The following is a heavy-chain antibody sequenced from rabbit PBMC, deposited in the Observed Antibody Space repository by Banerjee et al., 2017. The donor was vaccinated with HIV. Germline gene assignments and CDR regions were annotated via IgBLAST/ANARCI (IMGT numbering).Heavy chain of an antibody. CDR3: ARGSGYPGYGLNF. CDR1: GFTLSSYW. D-gene: IGHD7-1*01. J-gene: IGHJ4*01. CDR2: IYTGSGST. Sequence: QSLEESGGDLVKPGASLTLTCTASGFTLSSYWMCWVRQAPGKGLEWIGCIYTGSGSTAYASWAKGRFTISKTSSTTVTLQMTSLTAADTATYFCARGSGYPGYGLNFWGPGTLVTVS. V-gene: IGHV1S40*01.